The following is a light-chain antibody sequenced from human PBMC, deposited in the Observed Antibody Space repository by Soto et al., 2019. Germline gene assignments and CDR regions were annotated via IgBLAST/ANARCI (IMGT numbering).Light chain of an antibody. J-gene: IGKJ1*01. Sequence: DMQMTQSPSTLSASVGDRVTITCRASQSINRWLAWYQHKTGKAPALLIYEASSLESGVPSRFSGSGFGTEFTLTISSLQPDDFASYYCQQYNRYRTFGQGTKVEIK. CDR1: QSINRW. CDR2: EAS. CDR3: QQYNRYRT. V-gene: IGKV1-5*03.